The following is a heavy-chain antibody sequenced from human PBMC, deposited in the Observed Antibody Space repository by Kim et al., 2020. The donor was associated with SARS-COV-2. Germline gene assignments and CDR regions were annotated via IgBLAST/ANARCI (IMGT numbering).Heavy chain of an antibody. CDR2: IYYSGST. CDR1: GGSISSYY. CDR3: AREGMEYGGYFDY. V-gene: IGHV4-59*13. Sequence: SETLSLTCTVSGGSISSYYWSWIRQPPGKGLEWIGYIYYSGSTNYNPSLKSRVTISVDTSKNQFSLKLSSVTAADTAVYYCAREGMEYGGYFDYWGQGTLVTVSS. J-gene: IGHJ4*02. D-gene: IGHD2-15*01.